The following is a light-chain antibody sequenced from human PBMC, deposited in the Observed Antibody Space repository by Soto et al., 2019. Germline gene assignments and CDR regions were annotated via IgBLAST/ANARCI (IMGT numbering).Light chain of an antibody. V-gene: IGKV3-15*01. CDR2: GAS. CDR1: QSVSGN. J-gene: IGKJ1*01. Sequence: VVMTQSPGTLSVSPGERASLSCRASQSVSGNLAWYQQTPGQAPRLLIHGASTRATGIPARFSGSGSGTEFTLTISSLQSEDFAFYYCQQYNDWPRTFGQGTKVEIK. CDR3: QQYNDWPRT.